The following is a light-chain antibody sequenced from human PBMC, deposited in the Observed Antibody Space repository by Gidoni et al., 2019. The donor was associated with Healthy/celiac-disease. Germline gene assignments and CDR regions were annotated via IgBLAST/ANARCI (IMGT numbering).Light chain of an antibody. J-gene: IGLJ1*01. V-gene: IGLV2-14*03. CDR2: DVS. Sequence: QSALTQPASVSGPPGQSITISCTGTSGDVGGYNYVSWYQQHPGKAPKLMIYDVSNRPSGVSNRFSGSKSGNTASLTISGLQAEDEADYYCSSYTSSSTLEGVFGTGTKVTVL. CDR3: SSYTSSSTLEGV. CDR1: SGDVGGYNY.